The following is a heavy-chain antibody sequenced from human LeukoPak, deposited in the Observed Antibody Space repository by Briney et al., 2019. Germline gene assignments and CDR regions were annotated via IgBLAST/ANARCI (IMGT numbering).Heavy chain of an antibody. J-gene: IGHJ5*02. CDR2: IYYSGST. CDR3: ARKDCSSTSCYGPWNWFDP. CDR1: GGSISSHY. D-gene: IGHD2-2*01. V-gene: IGHV4-59*11. Sequence: SETLSLTCTVSGGSISSHYWSWIRQPPGKGLEWIGYIYYSGSTNYNPSLKSRVTISVDTSKNQFSLKVSSVTAADTAVYYCARKDCSSTSCYGPWNWFDPWGQGTLVTVSS.